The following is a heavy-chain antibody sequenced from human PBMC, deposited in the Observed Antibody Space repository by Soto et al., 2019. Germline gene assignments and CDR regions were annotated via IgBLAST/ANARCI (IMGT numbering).Heavy chain of an antibody. CDR2: IIPILGIA. D-gene: IGHD3-16*01. Sequence: QVQLVQSGAEVKKPGSSVKVSCKASGGAFSSYAISWVRQAPGQGLEWMGRIIPILGIANYAQKFQGRVTITADKSTSTASMELSSLRSEDTAVYYCARNGGYAAFDYWGQGTLVTVSS. J-gene: IGHJ4*02. CDR1: GGAFSSYA. V-gene: IGHV1-69*02. CDR3: ARNGGYAAFDY.